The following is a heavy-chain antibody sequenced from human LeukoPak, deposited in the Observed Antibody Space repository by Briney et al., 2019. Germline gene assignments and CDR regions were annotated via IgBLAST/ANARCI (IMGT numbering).Heavy chain of an antibody. D-gene: IGHD6-6*01. CDR2: INTGSTTV. V-gene: IGHV3-48*01. CDR3: ARDSSVCEFDV. Sequence: GGSLRLSCAASGFTFSPYTMHWFRQPPGKGLEWVSYINTGSTTVYYADSVKGRFTISRDNAKNSVYLHLNSLRAEDTAVYYCARDSSVCEFDVWGQGTLVTVSS. CDR1: GFTFSPYT. J-gene: IGHJ3*01.